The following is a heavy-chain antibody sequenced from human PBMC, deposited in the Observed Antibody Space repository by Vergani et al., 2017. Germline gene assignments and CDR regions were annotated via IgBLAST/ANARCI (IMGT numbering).Heavy chain of an antibody. Sequence: QVQLVQSGAEVKKPGASVKVSCKASGYTFTSYAMHWVRQAPGQRLEWMGWINTGNGNTKYSQKFQGRVTITRDTSASTAYMELSSLRSEDTAVYYCARAGWGFEERQQLPLDYWGQGTLVTVSS. V-gene: IGHV1-3*04. D-gene: IGHD6-13*01. J-gene: IGHJ4*02. CDR3: ARAGWGFEERQQLPLDY. CDR2: INTGNGNT. CDR1: GYTFTSYA.